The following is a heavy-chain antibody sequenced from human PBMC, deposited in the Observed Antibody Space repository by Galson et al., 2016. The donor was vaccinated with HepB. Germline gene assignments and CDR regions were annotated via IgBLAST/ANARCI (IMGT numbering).Heavy chain of an antibody. J-gene: IGHJ4*02. CDR2: INHDSSAM. Sequence: SLRLSCAASGFTFSGYPMNWVRQAPGKGLEWVSHINHDSSAMNYALSMKDRFTISRDNAKNSLFLQMDSLSDEDTAVYYCARDINWGLDYWGQGILVTVSS. D-gene: IGHD7-27*01. CDR3: ARDINWGLDY. V-gene: IGHV3-48*02. CDR1: GFTFSGYP.